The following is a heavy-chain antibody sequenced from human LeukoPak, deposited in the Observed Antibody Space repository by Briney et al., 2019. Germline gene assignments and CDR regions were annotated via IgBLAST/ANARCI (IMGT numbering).Heavy chain of an antibody. J-gene: IGHJ5*02. CDR1: GGSISSYY. V-gene: IGHV4-59*01. CDR3: ARLRYGYLISFDP. Sequence: SETLSLTCTVSGGSISSYYWSWIRQPPGKGLEWIGYIYYSGSTNYNPSLKSRVTISVDTSKNQFSLKLSSVTAADTAVYYCARLRYGYLISFDPWGQGTLVTVSS. D-gene: IGHD5-18*01. CDR2: IYYSGST.